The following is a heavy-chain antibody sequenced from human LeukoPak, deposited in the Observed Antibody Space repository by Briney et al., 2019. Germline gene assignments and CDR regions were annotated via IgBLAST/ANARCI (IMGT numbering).Heavy chain of an antibody. J-gene: IGHJ4*02. Sequence: GGSLRLSGAASGFTFSGYSMNWVRQAPGRGLEWLSYISSGSRTIFYGDSVKGRFIISRDNAKNSLYLLMNSLRADDTAVYYCARESITGDRDFDYWGQGTLITVSS. D-gene: IGHD7-27*01. V-gene: IGHV3-48*01. CDR2: ISSGSRTI. CDR1: GFTFSGYS. CDR3: ARESITGDRDFDY.